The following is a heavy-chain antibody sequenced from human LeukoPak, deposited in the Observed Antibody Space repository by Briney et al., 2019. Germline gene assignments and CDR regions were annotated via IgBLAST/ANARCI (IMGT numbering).Heavy chain of an antibody. CDR2: IYYSGST. V-gene: IGHV4-39*01. CDR3: ALGEQQLEWFDP. CDR1: GGSISSSSYY. Sequence: SETLSLTCTVSGGSISSSSYYWGWIRQPPGKGLEWIGSIYYSGSTYYNPSLKSRVTISVDTSKDQLSLKLSSVTAADTAVYYCALGEQQLEWFDPWGQGTLVTVSS. J-gene: IGHJ5*02. D-gene: IGHD6-13*01.